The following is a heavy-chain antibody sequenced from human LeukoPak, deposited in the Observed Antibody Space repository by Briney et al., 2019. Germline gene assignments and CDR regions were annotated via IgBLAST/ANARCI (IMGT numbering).Heavy chain of an antibody. J-gene: IGHJ6*02. CDR3: AGDRSVAVAGTTRYYYYGMDV. V-gene: IGHV1-46*01. CDR1: GYTFTSYY. CDR2: INPSGGST. D-gene: IGHD6-19*01. Sequence: ASVKVSCKASGYTFTSYYMHWVRQAPGQGLEWMGIINPSGGSTSYAQKFQGRVTMTRDTSTSTVYMELSSLRSEDTAVYYCAGDRSVAVAGTTRYYYYGMDVWGQGTTVTVSS.